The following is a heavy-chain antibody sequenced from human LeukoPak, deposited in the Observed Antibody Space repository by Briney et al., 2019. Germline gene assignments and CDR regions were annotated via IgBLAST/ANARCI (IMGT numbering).Heavy chain of an antibody. J-gene: IGHJ5*02. V-gene: IGHV3-53*01. CDR3: ARDLMGIAYRGAFYH. Sequence: GGSLRLSCTVSGFTVSSNSMSWVRQAPGKGLEWVSFIYSDNTHYSDSVKGRFTISRDNSKNTLYLQMNSLRAEDTAVYYCARDLMGIAYRGAFYHWGQGTLVTVSS. CDR1: GFTVSSNS. CDR2: IYSDNT. D-gene: IGHD6-13*01.